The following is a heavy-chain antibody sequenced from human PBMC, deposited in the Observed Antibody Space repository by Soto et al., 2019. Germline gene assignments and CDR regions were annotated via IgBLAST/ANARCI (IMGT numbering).Heavy chain of an antibody. CDR2: INPDNGNT. J-gene: IGHJ5*02. D-gene: IGHD2-15*01. CDR1: CYKFTRYT. CDR3: ARGIATGQLDP. Sequence: ASVTVSCPPSCYKFTRYTMNWVRQAPGQRLEWMGWINPDNGNTKSSQKFQDRVIITRDTSASTAYMDLSSLRSEDTAVYYCARGIATGQLDPWGQGTLVTVSS. V-gene: IGHV1-3*01.